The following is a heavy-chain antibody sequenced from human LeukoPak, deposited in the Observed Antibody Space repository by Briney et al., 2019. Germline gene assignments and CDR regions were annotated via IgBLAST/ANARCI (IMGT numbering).Heavy chain of an antibody. V-gene: IGHV1-18*01. CDR1: GGTFSSYA. CDR2: ISAYNGNT. CDR3: ARAGLAVAGTRYFQH. D-gene: IGHD6-19*01. J-gene: IGHJ1*01. Sequence: GASVKVSFKASGGTFSSYAISWVRQAPGQGLEWMGWISAYNGNTNYAQKLQGRVTMTTDTSTSTAYMELRSLRSDDTAVYYCARAGLAVAGTRYFQHWGQGTLVTVSS.